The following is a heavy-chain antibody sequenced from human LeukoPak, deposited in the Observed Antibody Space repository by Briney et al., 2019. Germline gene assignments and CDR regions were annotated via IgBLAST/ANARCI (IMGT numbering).Heavy chain of an antibody. V-gene: IGHV1-2*02. D-gene: IGHD6-19*01. CDR3: ARDNGIAVAGAHGY. CDR2: INPNSGGT. CDR1: GYTFTGYY. Sequence: ASVKVSCKASGYTFTGYYMHWVRQAPGQGLEWMGWINPNSGGTNYAQKFQGRVTMTRDTSISTAYMELRSLRSDDTAVYYCARDNGIAVAGAHGYWGQGTLVTVSS. J-gene: IGHJ4*02.